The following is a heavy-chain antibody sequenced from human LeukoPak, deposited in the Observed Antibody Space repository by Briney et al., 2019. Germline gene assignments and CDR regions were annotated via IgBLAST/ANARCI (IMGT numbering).Heavy chain of an antibody. CDR2: IYYSGST. D-gene: IGHD4-23*01. Sequence: PSETLSLTCTVSGGSISSYYWSWIRQPPGKGLEWIGYIYYSGSTNYNPSLKSRVIISVDTSKKQFSLKLSPVTAADTAVYYCARGPVIPGNVDYFDYWGQGTLVTVSS. CDR3: ARGPVIPGNVDYFDY. J-gene: IGHJ4*02. V-gene: IGHV4-59*01. CDR1: GGSISSYY.